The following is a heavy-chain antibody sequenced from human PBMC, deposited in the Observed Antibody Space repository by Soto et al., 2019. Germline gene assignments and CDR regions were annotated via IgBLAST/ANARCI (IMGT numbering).Heavy chain of an antibody. CDR3: AREVQDCTNGVCYEALYYYYYMDV. J-gene: IGHJ6*03. CDR2: ISYDGGNK. Sequence: PGGSLRLSCAASGFTFSSYAMHWVRQAPGKGLEWVAVISYDGGNKYYADSVKGRFTISRDNSKNTLYLQMNSLRAEDTAVYYCAREVQDCTNGVCYEALYYYYYMDVWGKGTTVTVSS. CDR1: GFTFSSYA. D-gene: IGHD2-8*01. V-gene: IGHV3-30-3*01.